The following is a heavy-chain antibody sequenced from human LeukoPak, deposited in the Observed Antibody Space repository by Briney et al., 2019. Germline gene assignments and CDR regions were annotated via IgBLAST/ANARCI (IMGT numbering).Heavy chain of an antibody. CDR1: GYTFTSYY. D-gene: IGHD3-22*01. Sequence: ASVKVSCKASGYTFTSYYMHWVRQAPGQGLEWMGLINPTGGSTGYAQKFQGRVTMTRDMSTSTVYMELSSLRSEDTAVYYCARASIAPHYYDSSGYSLPHDYWGQGTLVTVSS. J-gene: IGHJ4*02. CDR3: ARASIAPHYYDSSGYSLPHDY. CDR2: INPTGGST. V-gene: IGHV1-46*01.